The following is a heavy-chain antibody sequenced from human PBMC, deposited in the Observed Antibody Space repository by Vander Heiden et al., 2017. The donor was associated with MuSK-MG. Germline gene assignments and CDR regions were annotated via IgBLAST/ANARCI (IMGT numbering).Heavy chain of an antibody. CDR3: ASRGEDSSGYLYYFDY. J-gene: IGHJ4*02. CDR1: GATFSSYA. D-gene: IGHD3-22*01. V-gene: IGHV1-69*01. Sequence: QVQLVQSGAEVTNPGSSVKVSCKASGATFSSYAISWVRQAPGQGLEWMGGIIPIFGTANYAQKFQGRVTITADESTSTAYMELSSLRSEDTAVYYCASRGEDSSGYLYYFDYWGQGTLVTVSS. CDR2: IIPIFGTA.